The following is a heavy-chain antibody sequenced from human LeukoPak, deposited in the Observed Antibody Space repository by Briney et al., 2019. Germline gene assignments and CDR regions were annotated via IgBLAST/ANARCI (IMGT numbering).Heavy chain of an antibody. D-gene: IGHD3-3*01. V-gene: IGHV1-69*05. J-gene: IGHJ4*02. Sequence: SVKVSCKASGGTFSSYAISWVRQAPGQGLEWMGGIIPIFGTANYAQKFQGRVTITTDESTSTAYMELSSLRSDDTAVYYCARGTEGGGFLEWLYYFDYWGQGTLVTVSS. CDR1: GGTFSSYA. CDR2: IIPIFGTA. CDR3: ARGTEGGGFLEWLYYFDY.